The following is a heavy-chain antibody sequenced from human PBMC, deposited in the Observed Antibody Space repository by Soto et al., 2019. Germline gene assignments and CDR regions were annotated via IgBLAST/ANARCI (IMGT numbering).Heavy chain of an antibody. J-gene: IGHJ6*02. CDR1: GGSISSGGYY. D-gene: IGHD5-12*01. V-gene: IGHV4-31*03. CDR3: ARGIVATTYYYYGMDV. Sequence: PSETLSLTCTVSGGSISSGGYYWSWIRQHPGKGLEWIGYIYYSGSTYYNPSLKSRVTISVDTSKNQFSLKLSSVTAADTAVYYCARGIVATTYYYYGMDVWGQGTTVTSP. CDR2: IYYSGST.